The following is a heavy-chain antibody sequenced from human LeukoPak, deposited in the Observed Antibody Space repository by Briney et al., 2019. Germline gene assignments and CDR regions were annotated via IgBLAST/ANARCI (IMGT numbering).Heavy chain of an antibody. D-gene: IGHD3-10*01. CDR2: INGDGSIT. Sequence: GGSLRLSCAASGFTFSSHWMHWVRQAPGKGLVWVSRINGDGSITSYADSVKGRFTISRDDAKNTLYLQMNGLRAEDTAVYYCASLTYGSGNYFSDYWGQGTLVTVSS. V-gene: IGHV3-74*01. J-gene: IGHJ4*02. CDR3: ASLTYGSGNYFSDY. CDR1: GFTFSSHW.